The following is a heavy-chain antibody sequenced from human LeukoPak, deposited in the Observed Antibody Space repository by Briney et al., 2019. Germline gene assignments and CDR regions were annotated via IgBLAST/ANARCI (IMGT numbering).Heavy chain of an antibody. CDR2: ISANNGNT. V-gene: IGHV1-18*01. CDR3: AREGAAGRYYFDY. D-gene: IGHD6-13*01. J-gene: IGHJ4*02. Sequence: GASVKLSCKASGYTFSSHGITWVRQPPGQGLEWMRWISANNGNTNYAQELQGRVTVTTDTSTSIAYMELRSLRSDDTAVYYCAREGAAGRYYFDYWGQGALVTVSS. CDR1: GYTFSSHG.